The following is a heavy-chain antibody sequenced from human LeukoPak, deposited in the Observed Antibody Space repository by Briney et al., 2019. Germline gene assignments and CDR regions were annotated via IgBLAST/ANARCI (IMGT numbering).Heavy chain of an antibody. D-gene: IGHD1-26*01. Sequence: SETLSLTCTVSGGSISIYYWSWVWQPPGKGLEWIGYIYNSGSTIYNPSLKSRATISVDTSKNQFSLRLSSVTAVDTAVYYCVRDRELNYWGQGTLVTVSS. CDR1: GGSISIYY. V-gene: IGHV4-59*01. J-gene: IGHJ4*02. CDR3: VRDRELNY. CDR2: IYNSGST.